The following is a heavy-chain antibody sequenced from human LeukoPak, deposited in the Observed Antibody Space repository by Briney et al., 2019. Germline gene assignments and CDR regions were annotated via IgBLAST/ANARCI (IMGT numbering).Heavy chain of an antibody. V-gene: IGHV3-53*01. D-gene: IGHD2-2*01. CDR2: IYSLGDT. CDR1: GFIVSDNC. J-gene: IGHJ4*02. CDR3: ASGTASRYCSSTSCYFFDY. Sequence: GGSLRLSCTASGFIVSDNCMSWVRQAPGKGLEWVSLIYSLGDTYYADSVKGRFTISRDNSKNTVYLQMNSLRVDDTAVYYCASGTASRYCSSTSCYFFDYWGQGTLVTVSS.